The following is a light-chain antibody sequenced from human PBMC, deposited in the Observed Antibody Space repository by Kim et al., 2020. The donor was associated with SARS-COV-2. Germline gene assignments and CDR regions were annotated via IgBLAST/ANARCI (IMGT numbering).Light chain of an antibody. CDR1: QSVSSN. Sequence: EIVMTQSPVTLSVSPGERATLSCRASQSVSSNLAWYQQKPGQAPRLLIYGASTRATGIPARFSRSGSGTEFTLTISSLQSEDFAVYYCQQYNNWPPLTFGGGTKVEI. V-gene: IGKV3D-15*01. CDR3: QQYNNWPPLT. CDR2: GAS. J-gene: IGKJ4*01.